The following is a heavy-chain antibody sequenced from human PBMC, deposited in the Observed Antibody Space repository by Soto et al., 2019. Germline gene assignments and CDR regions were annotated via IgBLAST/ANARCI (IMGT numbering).Heavy chain of an antibody. J-gene: IGHJ4*02. V-gene: IGHV4-59*01. CDR1: GGSISSYY. CDR3: AINQGRDGYSSFDY. D-gene: IGHD4-4*01. Sequence: SETLSLTCTVSGGSISSYYWSWIRQPPGKGLEWIGYIYYSGSTNYNPSLKSRVTISVDTSKNQFSLKLSSVTAADTAVYYCAINQGRDGYSSFDYRGQGTLVTVSS. CDR2: IYYSGST.